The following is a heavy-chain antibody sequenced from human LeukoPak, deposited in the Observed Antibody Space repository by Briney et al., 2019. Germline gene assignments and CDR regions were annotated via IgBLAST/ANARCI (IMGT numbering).Heavy chain of an antibody. Sequence: PGGSLRLSCAASGFTFRSYAMSWVRQAPGKGLEWVSAIGGSGDSTYYAVSVKGRFTISRDNSKNTLYLQMNSLRAEDTAVYYCARDRYYSDTSDYFTFHYWGQGTLVTVSS. CDR3: ARDRYYSDTSDYFTFHY. D-gene: IGHD3-22*01. J-gene: IGHJ1*01. CDR2: IGGSGDST. V-gene: IGHV3-23*01. CDR1: GFTFRSYA.